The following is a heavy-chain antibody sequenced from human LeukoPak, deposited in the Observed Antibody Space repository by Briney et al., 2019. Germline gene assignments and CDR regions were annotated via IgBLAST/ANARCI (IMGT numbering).Heavy chain of an antibody. D-gene: IGHD2-2*02. V-gene: IGHV4-59*11. J-gene: IGHJ4*02. CDR2: VYSSGST. CDR1: GGSISSHY. Sequence: PSETLSLTCTVSGGSISSHYWSWIRQPPGKGLEWIGYVYSSGSTNYNPSFKSRVTMSVDTSMNQFSLMLSYVTAADTAIYYCATYRRDNTYFLDYWGQGTLVTVFS. CDR3: ATYRRDNTYFLDY.